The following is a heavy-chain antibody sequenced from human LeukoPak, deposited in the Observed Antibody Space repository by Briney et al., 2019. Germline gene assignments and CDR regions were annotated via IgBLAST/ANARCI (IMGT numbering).Heavy chain of an antibody. CDR3: AKAGEVGATPDY. V-gene: IGHV3-11*04. Sequence: GGSLRLSCAASGFTFSDYYMSWIRQAPGKGLEWVSYISSSGSTIYYADSVKGRFTISRDNSKNTLYLQMNSLRAEDTAVYYCAKAGEVGATPDYWGQGTLVTVSS. CDR2: ISSSGSTI. D-gene: IGHD1-26*01. J-gene: IGHJ4*02. CDR1: GFTFSDYY.